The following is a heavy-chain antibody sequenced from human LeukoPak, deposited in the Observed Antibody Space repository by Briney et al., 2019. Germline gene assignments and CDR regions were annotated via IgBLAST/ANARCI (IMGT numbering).Heavy chain of an antibody. CDR3: TRGSIDY. Sequence: GGSLRLSCAASGFTFDDYAMHWVRQTPGRGLEWVSGISWNSEVVGYADSVKGRFTVSRDDAKNSLYLQMNSLRAEDTALYYCTRGSIDYWGQGTLVTVSS. V-gene: IGHV3-9*01. J-gene: IGHJ4*02. CDR2: ISWNSEVV. CDR1: GFTFDDYA.